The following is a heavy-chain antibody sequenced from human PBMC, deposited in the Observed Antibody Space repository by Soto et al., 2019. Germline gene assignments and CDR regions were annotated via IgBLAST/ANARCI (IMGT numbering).Heavy chain of an antibody. CDR3: APGWLRIDY. CDR1: GFTLSSYA. J-gene: IGHJ4*02. V-gene: IGHV3-48*01. CDR2: ISSSTTTI. D-gene: IGHD5-12*01. Sequence: EMQLVESGGGLVQPGGSLRLSSAASGFTLSSYALNWVRQAPGKGLEWISYISSSTTTIYYADSVKGRFTISRDNAKNSLFLQMSSLRAEDTAVYYCAPGWLRIDYWGQGILVTVSS.